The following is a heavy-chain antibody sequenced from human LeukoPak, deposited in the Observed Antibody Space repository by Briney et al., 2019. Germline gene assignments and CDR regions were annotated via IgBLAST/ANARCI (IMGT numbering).Heavy chain of an antibody. J-gene: IGHJ3*02. CDR3: AKTPPSGSYADDAFDI. D-gene: IGHD1-26*01. CDR2: ISSDGGST. CDR1: GFTFSTYA. V-gene: IGHV3-64*01. Sequence: GGSLRLSCAASGFTFSTYAMHWVRQAPGKGLEYVSAISSDGGSTYYENSVKGRFTISRDNSKNTLYLQMGSLRAEDMVVYYCAKTPPSGSYADDAFDIWGQGTMVTVSS.